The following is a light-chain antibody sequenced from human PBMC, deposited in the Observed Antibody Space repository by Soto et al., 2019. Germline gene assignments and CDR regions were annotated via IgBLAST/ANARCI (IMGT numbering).Light chain of an antibody. CDR2: ATS. Sequence: AIQMTQSPSSLSASVGDRVTITCRASQGIRDDLGWYQQKPGKAPKLLIYATSSLQSGVPSRFSGSGSGTDFTLTISSLQPEDFATYYCLQDYNYPLTFGGGTKVEIK. CDR1: QGIRDD. V-gene: IGKV1-6*01. J-gene: IGKJ4*01. CDR3: LQDYNYPLT.